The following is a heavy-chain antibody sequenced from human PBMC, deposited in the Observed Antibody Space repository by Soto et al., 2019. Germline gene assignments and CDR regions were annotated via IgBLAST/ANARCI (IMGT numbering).Heavy chain of an antibody. CDR3: ARPGSSGWMGAFDI. J-gene: IGHJ3*02. D-gene: IGHD6-19*01. V-gene: IGHV4-59*08. CDR2: IYYSGST. Sequence: ETLSLTCTVSGGSISSYYWSWIRQPPGKGLEWIGYIYYSGSTNYNPSLKSRVTISVDTSKNQFSLKLSSVTAADTAVYYCARPGSSGWMGAFDIWGQGTMVTVSS. CDR1: GGSISSYY.